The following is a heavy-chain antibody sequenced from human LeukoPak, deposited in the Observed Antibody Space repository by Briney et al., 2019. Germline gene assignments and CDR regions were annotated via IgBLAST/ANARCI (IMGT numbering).Heavy chain of an antibody. V-gene: IGHV3-7*01. J-gene: IGHJ4*02. CDR1: EFIFSGYW. Sequence: GGSLRLSCAASEFIFSGYWMNWVRQAPGKGLEWVANIKQDGSEKHYVDSVGGRFTISRDNAKNSLYLQMNSLRVEDTAVYYCARDGFVGAADYWGQGTLVTVSS. D-gene: IGHD6-13*01. CDR2: IKQDGSEK. CDR3: ARDGFVGAADY.